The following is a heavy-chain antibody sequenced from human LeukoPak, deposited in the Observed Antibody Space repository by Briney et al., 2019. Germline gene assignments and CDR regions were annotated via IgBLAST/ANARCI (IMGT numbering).Heavy chain of an antibody. V-gene: IGHV1-2*02. Sequence: ASVKVSCQTSRYTLTADYTHGVRQAPGQGLEWMGWINPNSGATNYAQRFQGRVTIASDTSISTAYMELTSLTSDDTTIYYCAAGPSLVAWPNSFHALGRGSLVTVSS. CDR3: AAGPSLVAWPNSFHA. CDR2: INPNSGAT. J-gene: IGHJ5*02. CDR1: RYTLTADY. D-gene: IGHD5-12*01.